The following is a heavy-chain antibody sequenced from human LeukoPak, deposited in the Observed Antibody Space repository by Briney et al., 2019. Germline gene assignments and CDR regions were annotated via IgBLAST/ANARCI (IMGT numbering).Heavy chain of an antibody. V-gene: IGHV4-34*01. CDR2: INHSGST. D-gene: IGHD3-10*01. CDR1: GGSFSGYY. CDR3: AICSGRFGELFIDY. Sequence: SETLSLTYAVYGGSFSGYYWSWIRQPPGKGLEWIGEINHSGSTNYNPSLKSRVTISVDTSRNQFSLKLSSVTAADTAVYYCAICSGRFGELFIDYWGQGTLVTVSS. J-gene: IGHJ4*02.